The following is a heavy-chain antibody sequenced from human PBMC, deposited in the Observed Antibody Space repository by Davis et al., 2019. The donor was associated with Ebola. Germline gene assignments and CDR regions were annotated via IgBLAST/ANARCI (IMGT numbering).Heavy chain of an antibody. CDR3: ARANPPRARVWFDP. V-gene: IGHV4-61*08. J-gene: IGHJ5*02. CDR2: IYYSGST. CDR1: GGSVSSGGYY. Sequence: MPSETLSLTCTVSGGSVSSGGYYWNWIRQPPGKGLEWIGYIYYSGSTSYNPSLKSRVTISVDMSKNQFSLRLSSVTAADTAVYYCARANPPRARVWFDPWGQGTLVTVSS.